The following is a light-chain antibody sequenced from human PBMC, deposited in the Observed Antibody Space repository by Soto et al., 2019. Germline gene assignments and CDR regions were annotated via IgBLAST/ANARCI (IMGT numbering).Light chain of an antibody. V-gene: IGLV2-14*01. J-gene: IGLJ1*01. CDR3: SSYTSSSTPYV. Sequence: QSALTQPASVSGSPGQSITISCTGTSSDVGGYNYVSWYQQHPGKAPKLMIYDVSNRPSGVSNRFSGSKSGNTASLTISELQAEDVADYYCSSYTSSSTPYVFGTAPRSPS. CDR1: SSDVGGYNY. CDR2: DVS.